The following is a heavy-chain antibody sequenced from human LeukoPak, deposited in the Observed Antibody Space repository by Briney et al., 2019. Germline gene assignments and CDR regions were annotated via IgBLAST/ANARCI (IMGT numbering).Heavy chain of an antibody. CDR1: GFIFSTCA. D-gene: IGHD1-26*01. J-gene: IGHJ4*02. CDR2: IWHDGSNK. Sequence: GGSLRLSCTASGFIFSTCAMSWVRQAPGKGLEWVAVIWHDGSNKYYTDSVKGRFTISRDNSRNTLYLQMNSLRVEDTAVYYCARDGGSYSVDSWGQGTLVTVSS. V-gene: IGHV3-33*08. CDR3: ARDGGSYSVDS.